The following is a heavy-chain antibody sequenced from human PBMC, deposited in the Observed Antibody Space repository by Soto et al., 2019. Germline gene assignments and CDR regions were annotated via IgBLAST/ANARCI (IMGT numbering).Heavy chain of an antibody. Sequence: SETLSLTCAVYGGSFSGYYWSWIRQPPGKGLEWIGEINHSGSTNYNPSLKSRVTISVDTSKNQFSLKLSSVTAADTAVYYCARGRRYDFWSGYYLNWFDPWGQGXLVTVSS. J-gene: IGHJ5*02. V-gene: IGHV4-34*01. CDR1: GGSFSGYY. D-gene: IGHD3-3*01. CDR2: INHSGST. CDR3: ARGRRYDFWSGYYLNWFDP.